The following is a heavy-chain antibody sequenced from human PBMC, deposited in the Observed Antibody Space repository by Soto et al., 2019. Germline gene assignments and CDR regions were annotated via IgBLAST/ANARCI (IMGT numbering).Heavy chain of an antibody. CDR2: MNPNSGNT. CDR1: GYTFTSYD. V-gene: IGHV1-8*01. Sequence: ASVKVSCKASGYTFTSYDINWVRQATGQGLEWMGWMNPNSGNTGYAQKFQGRVTMTRNTSISTAYMELSSLRSEDTAVCYCARPTELGPYYYYYGMDVWGQGTTVTVSS. D-gene: IGHD3-16*01. J-gene: IGHJ6*02. CDR3: ARPTELGPYYYYYGMDV.